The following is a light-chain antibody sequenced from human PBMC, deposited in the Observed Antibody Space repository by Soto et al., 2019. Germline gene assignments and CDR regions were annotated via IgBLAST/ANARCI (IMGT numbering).Light chain of an antibody. CDR2: DTS. CDR1: QSVSIK. V-gene: IGKV3-15*01. CDR3: QQYNNWPPIT. Sequence: EIVMTQSPATLSVSSGGRATLSCRASQSVSIKLAWYQQKPGQAPRLLIYDTSTRATGIPARFSGSGSGTEFTLTISSLQSEDFAVYYCQQYNNWPPITFGQGTRRRL. J-gene: IGKJ5*01.